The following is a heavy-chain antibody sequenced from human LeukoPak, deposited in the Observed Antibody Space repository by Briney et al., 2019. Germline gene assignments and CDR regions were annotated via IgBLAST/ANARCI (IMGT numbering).Heavy chain of an antibody. Sequence: SETLSLTCTVSGYSISSGYYWSWIRQPPGKGLEWIGEINHSGSTNYNPSLKSRVTISVDTSKNQFSLKLSSVTAADTAVYYCARHQLYSSSWYLGLAYCGGDCSDYFDYWGQGTLVTVSS. J-gene: IGHJ4*02. V-gene: IGHV4-38-2*02. D-gene: IGHD2-21*02. CDR3: ARHQLYSSSWYLGLAYCGGDCSDYFDY. CDR2: INHSGST. CDR1: GYSISSGYY.